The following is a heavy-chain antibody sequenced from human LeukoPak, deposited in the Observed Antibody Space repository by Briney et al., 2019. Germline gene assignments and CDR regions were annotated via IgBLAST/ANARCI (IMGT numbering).Heavy chain of an antibody. CDR2: INHSGSS. Sequence: XXSWIRXXXGKGLEWMGEINHSGSSNYNPSLKSRVTISVDTSKKQFSLKLSSVTAADTAVYYCARGYGSGRKRYYFDYWGQGTLVTVSS. J-gene: IGHJ4*02. CDR3: ARGYGSGRKRYYFDY. CDR1: X. V-gene: IGHV4-34*01. D-gene: IGHD3-10*01.